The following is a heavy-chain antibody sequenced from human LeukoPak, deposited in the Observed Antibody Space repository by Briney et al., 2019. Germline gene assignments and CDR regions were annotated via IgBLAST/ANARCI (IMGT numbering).Heavy chain of an antibody. Sequence: SQTLSLTCTVSGGSISIGDDYWSWIRQPPRKGLEWIGYIYYCGRTYYNPSLKSRVTISVDTSKTQFSVKLSSVTDADTAVYYCASWRDSSGYYYDYYFDYWGQGTLVTVSS. CDR2: IYYCGRT. D-gene: IGHD3-22*01. CDR3: ASWRDSSGYYYDYYFDY. V-gene: IGHV4-30-4*01. CDR1: GGSISIGDDY. J-gene: IGHJ4*02.